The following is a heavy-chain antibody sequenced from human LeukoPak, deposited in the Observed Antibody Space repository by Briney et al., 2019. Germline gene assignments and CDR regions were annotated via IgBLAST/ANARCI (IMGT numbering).Heavy chain of an antibody. CDR3: AKSLITNYYSITYCSDS. D-gene: IGHD3-10*01. CDR1: GFTFSGYG. V-gene: IGHV3-30*02. CDR2: IWYDESKT. Sequence: GGSLRLSCAASGFTFSGYGMHWVRQAPAKGLEGVAFIWYDESKTFYGDSVKGRFTVSRDNSKNTLYLQMNSLRAEDTAVYYCAKSLITNYYSITYCSDSWGQGTHVTVSS. J-gene: IGHJ4*02.